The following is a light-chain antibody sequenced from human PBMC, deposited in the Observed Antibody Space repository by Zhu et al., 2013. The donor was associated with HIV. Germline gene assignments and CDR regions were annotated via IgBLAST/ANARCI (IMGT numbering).Light chain of an antibody. CDR3: STWDDSLNTVV. CDR1: SSNIGNNV. Sequence: QSVLTQSPSVSGAPRQRVTIACSGSSSNIGNNVVNWYQQLPGKPPRLVIYYDTRLPSGVSDRFSASKSGTSASLAISGLESEDEADYYCSTWDDSLNTVVFGGGTKLTVL. CDR2: YDT. J-gene: IGLJ2*01. V-gene: IGLV1-36*01.